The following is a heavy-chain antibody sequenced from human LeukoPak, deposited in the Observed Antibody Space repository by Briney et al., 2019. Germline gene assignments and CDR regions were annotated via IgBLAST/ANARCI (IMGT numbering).Heavy chain of an antibody. V-gene: IGHV3-49*04. CDR1: GFTFGDYA. Sequence: GGSLRLPCTASGFTFGDYAMSWVRQAPGKGLEWVGFIRSKAYGGTTEYAASVKGRFTISRDDSKSIAYLQMNSLKTEDTAVYYCTTWGSYRYTVVSDYWGQGTLVTVSS. J-gene: IGHJ4*02. CDR2: IRSKAYGGTT. CDR3: TTWGSYRYTVVSDY. D-gene: IGHD3-16*02.